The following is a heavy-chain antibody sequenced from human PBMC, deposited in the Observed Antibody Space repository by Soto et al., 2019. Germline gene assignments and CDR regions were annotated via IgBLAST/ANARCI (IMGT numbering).Heavy chain of an antibody. CDR1: GFTFSNYA. J-gene: IGHJ4*02. CDR2: ISSGGDST. Sequence: GGSLRLSCAASGFTFSNYAMSWVRQAPGKGLEWVSAISSGGDSTYYGDSVKGRFTISRDNSENTLYLQMSSLKTEDTAVYYCAKDKYVSGSYYNTVIDYWGQGALVTVSS. D-gene: IGHD3-10*01. CDR3: AKDKYVSGSYYNTVIDY. V-gene: IGHV3-23*01.